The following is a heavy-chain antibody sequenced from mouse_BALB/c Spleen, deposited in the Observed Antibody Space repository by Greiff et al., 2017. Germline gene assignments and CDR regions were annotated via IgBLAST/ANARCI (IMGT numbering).Heavy chain of an antibody. CDR1: GFSLTSYG. J-gene: IGHJ2*01. D-gene: IGHD1-2*01. CDR3: ARSSLLRLPLYFDY. V-gene: IGHV2-2*02. CDR2: IWSGGST. Sequence: QVQLKESGPGLVQPSQSLSITCTVSGFSLTSYGVHWVRQSPGKGLEWLGVIWSGGSTDYNAAFISRLSISKDNSKSQVFFKMNSLQANDTAIYYCARSSLLRLPLYFDYWGQGTTLTVSS.